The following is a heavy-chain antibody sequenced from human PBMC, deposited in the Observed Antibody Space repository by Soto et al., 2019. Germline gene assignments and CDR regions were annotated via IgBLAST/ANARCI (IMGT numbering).Heavy chain of an antibody. CDR2: IYHSGST. D-gene: IGHD6-19*01. CDR3: ARTAPGYSSGWYYYYGMDV. Sequence: SSETLSLTCAVSGGSISSGGYSWSWIRQPPGKGLEWIGYIYHSGSTYYNPSLKSRVTISVDRSKNQFSLKLSSVTAADTAVYYCARTAPGYSSGWYYYYGMDVWGQGTTVT. CDR1: GGSISSGGYS. J-gene: IGHJ6*02. V-gene: IGHV4-30-2*01.